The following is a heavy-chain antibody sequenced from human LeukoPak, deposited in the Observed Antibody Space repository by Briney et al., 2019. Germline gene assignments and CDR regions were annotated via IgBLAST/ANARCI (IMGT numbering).Heavy chain of an antibody. J-gene: IGHJ3*02. CDR3: ARDLRAYYYDSSGYQHAFDI. D-gene: IGHD3-22*01. CDR1: GGTFSSYA. V-gene: IGHV1-69*05. CDR2: IIPIFGTA. Sequence: SVKVSCKASGGTFSSYAISWVRQAPGQGLEWMGGIIPIFGTANYAQKFQGRVTITTDESTSTAYVELSSLRSEDTAVYYCARDLRAYYYDSSGYQHAFDIWGQGTMVTVSS.